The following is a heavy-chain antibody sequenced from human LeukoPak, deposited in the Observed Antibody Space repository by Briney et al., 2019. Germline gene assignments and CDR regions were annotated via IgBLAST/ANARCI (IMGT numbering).Heavy chain of an antibody. CDR3: ARGSDGWFAFDY. D-gene: IGHD6-19*01. CDR2: IYTTGGK. Sequence: GGSLRLSCATSGFTVSSNYMRWVRQAPGKGLEWVSVIYTTGGKYYADSVKGRFTITRDKSNHTLYLQMNSLRAEDTAVYYCARGSDGWFAFDYWGQGILVTASS. J-gene: IGHJ4*02. CDR1: GFTVSSNY. V-gene: IGHV3-66*01.